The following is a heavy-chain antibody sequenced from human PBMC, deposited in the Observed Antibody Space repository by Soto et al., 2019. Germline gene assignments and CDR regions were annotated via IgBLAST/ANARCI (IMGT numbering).Heavy chain of an antibody. V-gene: IGHV3-13*01. Sequence: GGSLRLSCAASGFTFSSYDMHWVRQATGKGLEWVSAIGTAGDTYYPGSVKGRFTISRENAKNSLYLQMNSLRAGDTAVYYCARTKTGYHGGYYYYYMDVWGKGTTVTVSS. CDR2: IGTAGDT. CDR3: ARTKTGYHGGYYYYYMDV. CDR1: GFTFSSYD. J-gene: IGHJ6*03. D-gene: IGHD3-9*01.